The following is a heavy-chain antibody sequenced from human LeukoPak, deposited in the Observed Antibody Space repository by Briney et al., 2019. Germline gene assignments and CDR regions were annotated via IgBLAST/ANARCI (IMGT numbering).Heavy chain of an antibody. CDR3: ARSFSTAWSIDY. D-gene: IGHD2/OR15-2a*01. V-gene: IGHV2-5*02. CDR2: IYWDDDK. Sequence: SGPTLVNPTQTLTLTCPFSGFSLSTSGVGVGWTPHPPGKALEWLALIYWDDDKRYSPSLKSRLTITKDTSKKQVVLTITNMDPVDTATYYCARSFSTAWSIDYWGQGTLVTVSS. CDR1: GFSLSTSGVG. J-gene: IGHJ4*02.